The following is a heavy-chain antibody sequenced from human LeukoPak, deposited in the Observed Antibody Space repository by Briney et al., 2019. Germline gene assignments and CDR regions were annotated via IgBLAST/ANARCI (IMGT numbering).Heavy chain of an antibody. CDR1: GFTFSGYW. J-gene: IGHJ4*02. CDR3: ARICSTTDCLISA. CDR2: ISTDGSYT. D-gene: IGHD2-2*01. V-gene: IGHV3-74*01. Sequence: GGSLRLSCAASGFTFSGYWMHWVRQAPGKGLVWVARISTDGSYTSYADCVKGRFTISRDNAKNTVYLQMSSLRAEDTAIYYCARICSTTDCLISAWGQGTLVSVSS.